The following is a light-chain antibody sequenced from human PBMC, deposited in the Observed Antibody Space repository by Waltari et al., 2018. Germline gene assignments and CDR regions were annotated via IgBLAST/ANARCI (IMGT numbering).Light chain of an antibody. V-gene: IGLV2-8*01. CDR3: TSYASSNSVV. J-gene: IGLJ2*01. CDR1: SSDVGVYNY. CDR2: EVS. Sequence: QSALTQPPSASGSPGQSVTISCTGTSSDVGVYNYVSWYQQHPGKAPKLMRYEVSKRPSGVPDRFSGSKSGNTASLTVSGLQAEDEADYYCTSYASSNSVVFGGGTKLTVL.